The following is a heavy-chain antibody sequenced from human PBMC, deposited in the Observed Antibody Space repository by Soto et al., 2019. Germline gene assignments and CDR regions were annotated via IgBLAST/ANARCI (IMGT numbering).Heavy chain of an antibody. CDR2: ISAYNGNT. CDR3: ARDPALHVDTGQNFDY. CDR1: GYTFTSYG. D-gene: IGHD5-18*01. J-gene: IGHJ4*02. Sequence: QVQLVQSGAEVKKPGASVRVSCKASGYTFTSYGVSWVRQAPGQGLEWMGWISAYNGNTKYAQKLHGRLTMTTDTTTSTAYMELGSVRSDDTAMYYFARDPALHVDTGQNFDYWGQGTLVTVSS. V-gene: IGHV1-18*04.